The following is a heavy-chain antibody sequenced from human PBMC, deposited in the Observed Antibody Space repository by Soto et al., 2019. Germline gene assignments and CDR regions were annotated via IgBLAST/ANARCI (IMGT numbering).Heavy chain of an antibody. J-gene: IGHJ5*02. Sequence: GGSLRLSCAASGFTFSSYAMSWVRQAPGKGLEWVSAISGSGGSTYYADSVKGRFTISRDNSKNTLYLQMNSLRAEDTAVYYCAKDLTMIAILRNWFDPWGQGTLVTVSS. CDR2: ISGSGGST. CDR1: GFTFSSYA. CDR3: AKDLTMIAILRNWFDP. V-gene: IGHV3-23*01. D-gene: IGHD3-22*01.